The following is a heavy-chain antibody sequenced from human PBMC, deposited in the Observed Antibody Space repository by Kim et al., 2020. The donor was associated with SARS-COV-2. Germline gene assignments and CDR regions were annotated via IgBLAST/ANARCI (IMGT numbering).Heavy chain of an antibody. J-gene: IGHJ4*02. CDR3: ARIPDISGWPFDS. V-gene: IGHV4-59*01. CDR2: IHYSGRT. CDR1: IGSISSDY. D-gene: IGHD6-19*01. Sequence: SETLSLTCTVPIGSISSDYWTWIRQPPGKGLEWIGYIHYSGRTRYNPSLRSRVAIFVDPSKSHFSLSLTSVTAADTAVYFCARIPDISGWPFDSWGQGILVSVSS.